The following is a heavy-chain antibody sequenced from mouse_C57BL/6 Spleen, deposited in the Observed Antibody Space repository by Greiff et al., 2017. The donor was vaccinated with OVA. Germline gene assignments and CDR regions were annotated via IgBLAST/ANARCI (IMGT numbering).Heavy chain of an antibody. Sequence: EVQLQESGPGLVKPSQSLSLTCSVTGYSITTGYYWNWIRQFPGNKLEWMGYISYDGSNNYNPSLQNRISITRDTSKNQFFLKLNSVTTEDTATYYCASSDLREEVWFAYWGQGTLVTVSA. CDR1: GYSITTGYY. V-gene: IGHV3-6*01. J-gene: IGHJ3*01. D-gene: IGHD1-1*01. CDR3: ASSDLREEVWFAY. CDR2: ISYDGSN.